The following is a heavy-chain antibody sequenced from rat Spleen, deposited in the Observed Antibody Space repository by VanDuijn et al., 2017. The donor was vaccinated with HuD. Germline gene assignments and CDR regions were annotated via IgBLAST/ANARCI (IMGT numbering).Heavy chain of an antibody. CDR2: INSAGTT. J-gene: IGHJ2*01. V-gene: IGHV3-3*01. Sequence: EVQLQESGPGLVKPSQSLSLTCSVTGHSITSSYRWNWIRKFPGNKLEWMGYINSAGTTNYNPSLKGRISITRDTSKNQFFLQVNSVTTEDTATYYCASLYSSYSLYYFDYWGQGVMVTVSS. D-gene: IGHD1-2*01. CDR3: ASLYSSYSLYYFDY. CDR1: GHSITSSYR.